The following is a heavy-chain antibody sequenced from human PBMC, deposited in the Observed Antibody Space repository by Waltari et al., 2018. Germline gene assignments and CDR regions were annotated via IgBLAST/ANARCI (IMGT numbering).Heavy chain of an antibody. D-gene: IGHD2-8*02. Sequence: QVQLVQSGAEVKKPGASVKVSCKASGYAFTNYGIGWVRQAPGQGLEWMGWISTYNGQTKYTQKFQCRVTMTTDTATSTVHLDLRSLKADDTAVYYCARISTGYTRGFFNFWGQGTLVTVSS. CDR1: GYAFTNYG. CDR2: ISTYNGQT. CDR3: ARISTGYTRGFFNF. V-gene: IGHV1-18*01. J-gene: IGHJ4*02.